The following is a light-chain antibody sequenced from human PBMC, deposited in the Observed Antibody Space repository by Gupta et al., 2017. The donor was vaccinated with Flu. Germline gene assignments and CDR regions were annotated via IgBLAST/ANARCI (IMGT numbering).Light chain of an antibody. Sequence: QSVLTQSPSASGTPGQRVTISCSGNSSNIEGNTLNWYQQFPGTAAKLLDYNNTQWPSGRLSRFVGTTSGTAALTAISGNTSEDAEDYYHAVWDDNLNGVLFGGGTKLTVL. V-gene: IGLV1-44*01. CDR1: SSNIEGNT. CDR2: NNT. J-gene: IGLJ2*01. CDR3: AVWDDNLNGVL.